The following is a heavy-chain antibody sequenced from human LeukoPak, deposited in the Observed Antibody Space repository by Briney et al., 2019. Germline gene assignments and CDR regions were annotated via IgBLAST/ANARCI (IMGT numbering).Heavy chain of an antibody. J-gene: IGHJ6*02. CDR3: ARDRGVSDYGMDV. Sequence: SVKVSCKASGGTFSSYAISWVRQAPGQGLEWMGRIIPILGIANYAQKFQGRVTITADKSTSTAYMELSSLRSEDTAVCYCARDRGVSDYGMDVWGQGTTVTVSS. CDR2: IIPILGIA. V-gene: IGHV1-69*04. CDR1: GGTFSSYA.